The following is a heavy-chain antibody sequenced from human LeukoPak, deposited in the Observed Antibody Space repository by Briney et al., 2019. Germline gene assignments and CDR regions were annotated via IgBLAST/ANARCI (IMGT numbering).Heavy chain of an antibody. Sequence: PGGSLRLSCAASGFIFSSDEMTWVRQAPGKGLESVSFISSSADTILYADSVKSRFTISRDNGKNALYLQMNSLRAEDTAVYYCTKERGSYWGQGTLVTVSS. CDR1: GFIFSSDE. J-gene: IGHJ4*02. CDR2: ISSSADTI. V-gene: IGHV3-48*03. CDR3: TKERGSY.